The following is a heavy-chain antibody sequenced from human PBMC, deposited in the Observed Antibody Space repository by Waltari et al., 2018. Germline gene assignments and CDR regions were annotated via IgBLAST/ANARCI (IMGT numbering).Heavy chain of an antibody. CDR2: IWYDGNNK. V-gene: IGHV3-33*06. J-gene: IGHJ6*02. D-gene: IGHD2-15*01. CDR1: GFTFSNYG. CDR3: GKDYSAYHFGMDV. Sequence: QVQLVESGGGAVQPGTSLRLSCAAYGFTFSNYGLHWVRQAPGKGLEWVAVIWYDGNNKYYEDSVKGRFTISRDNSRNTLDLQMNGLRVEDTAVYYCGKDYSAYHFGMDVRGQGSTVTVSS.